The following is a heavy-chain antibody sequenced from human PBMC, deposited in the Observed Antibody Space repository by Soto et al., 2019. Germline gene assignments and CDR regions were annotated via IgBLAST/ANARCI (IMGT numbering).Heavy chain of an antibody. J-gene: IGHJ6*02. CDR2: INPNSGGT. CDR3: ARDGSEGWLMVYYYYGMDV. Sequence: QVQLVQSGAEVKKPGASVKVSCKASGYTFTGYYMHWVRQAPGQGLEWMGWINPNSGGTNYAQKFQGRVTMTRDTSISTAYMELSRLRSDHTAVYYCARDGSEGWLMVYYYYGMDVWGQGTTVTVSS. CDR1: GYTFTGYY. D-gene: IGHD2-8*01. V-gene: IGHV1-2*02.